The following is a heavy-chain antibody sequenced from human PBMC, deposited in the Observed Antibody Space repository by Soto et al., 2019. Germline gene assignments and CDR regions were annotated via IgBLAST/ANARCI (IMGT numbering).Heavy chain of an antibody. D-gene: IGHD5-18*01. V-gene: IGHV4-31*03. J-gene: IGHJ4*02. CDR1: GGSFNSGGYC. CDR2: ISYGGST. Sequence: QVQLQESGPGLVKPSQTLSLTCTVSGGSFNSGGYCWGWIRQHPGKGLDWIGCISYGGSTSYNPSLKSRVTISVDTSKNQFSLKLTSVTAADTAVYYCSRGILVWGQGALITVSS. CDR3: SRGILV.